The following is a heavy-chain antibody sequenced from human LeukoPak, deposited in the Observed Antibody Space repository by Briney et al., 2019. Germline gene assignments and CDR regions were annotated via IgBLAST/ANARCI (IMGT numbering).Heavy chain of an antibody. Sequence: GGSLRLSCAASGFTFSSYSMNWVRQAPGKGLEWVSSISSSSSYIYYADSVKGRFTISRDKAKNSLYLQMNSLIAEDTAVYYCARGGFEKQWLPPHYWGQGTLVTVSS. CDR2: ISSSSSYI. D-gene: IGHD6-19*01. CDR3: ARGGFEKQWLPPHY. CDR1: GFTFSSYS. V-gene: IGHV3-21*01. J-gene: IGHJ4*02.